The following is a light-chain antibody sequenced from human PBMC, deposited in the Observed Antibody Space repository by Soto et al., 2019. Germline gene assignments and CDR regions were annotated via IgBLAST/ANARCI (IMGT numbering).Light chain of an antibody. J-gene: IGLJ3*02. V-gene: IGLV1-51*01. CDR2: DNN. Sequence: QSVLTQPPSVSAAPGQKVTISCSGSSSNIGNNYVSWYLHLPGTAPKLLIYDNNKRPSGIPDRFSGSKSGTSATLGITGLQTGDEADYYCGTWDSSLSAWVFGGGTKVTVL. CDR3: GTWDSSLSAWV. CDR1: SSNIGNNY.